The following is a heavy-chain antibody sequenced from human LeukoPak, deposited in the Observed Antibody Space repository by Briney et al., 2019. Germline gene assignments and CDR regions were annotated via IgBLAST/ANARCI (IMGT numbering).Heavy chain of an antibody. D-gene: IGHD1-26*01. CDR1: GFTFSSYD. CDR2: ISGSGGST. CDR3: ATAVVVGALDY. Sequence: GGSLSLSCAASGFTFSSYDMSWVRQAQGQGLEWFSAISGSGGSTYYADSVKGRFTISRDNSKKTVYLQMNSLRAEDTAGYYCATAVVVGALDYWGQGTLVTVSS. J-gene: IGHJ4*02. V-gene: IGHV3-23*01.